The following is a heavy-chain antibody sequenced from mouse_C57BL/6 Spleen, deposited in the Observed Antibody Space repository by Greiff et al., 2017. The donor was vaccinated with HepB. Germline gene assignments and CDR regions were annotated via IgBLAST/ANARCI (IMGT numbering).Heavy chain of an antibody. J-gene: IGHJ4*01. CDR3: AIYYDYDGPYAMDY. Sequence: QVQLQQSGAELVKPGASVKISCKASGYAFSSYWMNWVKQRPGKGLEWIGQIYPGDGDTNYNGKFKGKATLTADKSSSTAYMQRSSLTSEDSAVYFCAIYYDYDGPYAMDYWGQGTSVTVSS. CDR2: IYPGDGDT. CDR1: GYAFSSYW. V-gene: IGHV1-80*01. D-gene: IGHD2-4*01.